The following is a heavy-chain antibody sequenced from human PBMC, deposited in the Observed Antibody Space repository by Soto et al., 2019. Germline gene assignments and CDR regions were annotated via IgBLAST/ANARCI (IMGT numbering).Heavy chain of an antibody. V-gene: IGHV4-39*01. CDR3: ARLTVEDGDGYYYYGLDV. Sequence: QLQLQESGPGLVKPSETLSLTCTVSGGSISSSSCYWGWIRQPPGKGLEWIGSIYYSGSTYYNPSLNGRAPLSGDTAKNQFSQKLSSVTAADPAVYYCARLTVEDGDGYYYYGLDVWGQGTTVTVSS. CDR2: IYYSGST. D-gene: IGHD2-21*02. CDR1: GGSISSSSCY. J-gene: IGHJ6*02.